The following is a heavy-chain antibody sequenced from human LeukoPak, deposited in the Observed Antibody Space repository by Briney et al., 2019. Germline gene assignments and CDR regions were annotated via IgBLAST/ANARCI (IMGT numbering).Heavy chain of an antibody. CDR2: IYYSGST. J-gene: IGHJ5*02. CDR1: GGSLSSGSYY. D-gene: IGHD3-10*01. V-gene: IGHV4-61*01. CDR3: ARDATYYGSGSYYQGFDP. Sequence: SETLTLTCTVPGGSLSSGSYYWSWIRQPPGKGLEWIGYIYYSGSTNYNPSLKSRVAISVDTSKNQFSLKLSSVTAADTAVYYCARDATYYGSGSYYQGFDPSGQGTLVTVSS.